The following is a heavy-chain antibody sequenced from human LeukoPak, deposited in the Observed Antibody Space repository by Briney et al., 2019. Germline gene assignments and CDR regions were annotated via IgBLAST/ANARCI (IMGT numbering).Heavy chain of an antibody. CDR2: VSYSGSP. Sequence: SETLYLTCTVSGGSIRSSSYYWGWIRQPPGKGLEWLGSVSYSGSPYYNPSLKSRVTISVDTSKNQFSLKLSSVTAADTAVYYCARRRIVATLDYWGQGTLVTVSS. CDR3: ARRRIVATLDY. CDR1: GGSIRSSSYY. J-gene: IGHJ4*02. D-gene: IGHD5-12*01. V-gene: IGHV4-39*01.